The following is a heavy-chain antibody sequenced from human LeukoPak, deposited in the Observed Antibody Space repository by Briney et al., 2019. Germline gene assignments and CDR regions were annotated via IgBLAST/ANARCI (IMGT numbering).Heavy chain of an antibody. J-gene: IGHJ6*03. V-gene: IGHV3-33*06. Sequence: PGGSLRLSCAAPGFTFSSYGMHWVRQAPGKGLEWVAVIWYDGSNKYYADSVKGRFTISRDNSKNTLYLQMNSLRAEDTAVYYCAKGYYYMDVWGKGTTVTVSS. CDR1: GFTFSSYG. CDR2: IWYDGSNK. CDR3: AKGYYYMDV.